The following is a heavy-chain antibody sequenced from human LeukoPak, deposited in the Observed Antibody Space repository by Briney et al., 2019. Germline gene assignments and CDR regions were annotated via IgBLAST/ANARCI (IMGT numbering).Heavy chain of an antibody. D-gene: IGHD3-10*01. CDR1: GYTFTSYD. Sequence: ASVTVSCTASGYTFTSYDINWVRQATGQGLEWMGWMNPNSGNTGYAQKFQGRVTMTRNTSISTAYMELSSLRSEDTAVYYCARGRRVRGVIITSYGMDVWGQGTTVTVS. CDR2: MNPNSGNT. CDR3: ARGRRVRGVIITSYGMDV. J-gene: IGHJ6*02. V-gene: IGHV1-8*01.